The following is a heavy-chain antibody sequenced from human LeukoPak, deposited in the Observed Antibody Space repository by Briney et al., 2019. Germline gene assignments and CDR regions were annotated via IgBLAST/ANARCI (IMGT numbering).Heavy chain of an antibody. CDR2: MNPNSGNT. Sequence: GASVEISCKASGYTFTSNDLNWVRQASGQGLEWMGWMNPNSGNTGYAQKFQGRLTMTRNNSISTAYMELSSLRSEDTALYYCARRDNTGFDSWGQGTLVTVSS. CDR1: GYTFTSND. D-gene: IGHD2-15*01. CDR3: ARRDNTGFDS. J-gene: IGHJ4*02. V-gene: IGHV1-8*01.